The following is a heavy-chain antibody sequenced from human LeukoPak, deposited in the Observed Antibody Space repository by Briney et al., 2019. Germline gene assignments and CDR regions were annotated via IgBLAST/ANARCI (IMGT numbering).Heavy chain of an antibody. CDR2: VYYNGRT. J-gene: IGHJ3*02. Sequence: SETLSLTCTVSGDSINNNNYYWGWIRQPPGKGLEWIGNVYYNGRTYYSPSLKSRGTISVDTSNNQFSLKLSSVTAADTAVYYCARITDRTIFGEIMHGFDIWGQGTPVTVSS. D-gene: IGHD3-3*01. V-gene: IGHV4-39*01. CDR1: GDSINNNNYY. CDR3: ARITDRTIFGEIMHGFDI.